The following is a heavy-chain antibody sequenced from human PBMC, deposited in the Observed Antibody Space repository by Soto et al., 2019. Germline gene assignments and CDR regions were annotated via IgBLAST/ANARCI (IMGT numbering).Heavy chain of an antibody. J-gene: IGHJ6*02. CDR3: AREDFYYGLDV. Sequence: SETLSLTCTVSGGSYYWSWIRQPPGKGLEWIGYIHYSGSINYNPSLKSRVTISLDTSKNQFSLKLSSVIAADTAVYYCAREDFYYGLDVWGQGTTVTV. CDR2: IHYSGSI. CDR1: GGSYY. V-gene: IGHV4-59*01.